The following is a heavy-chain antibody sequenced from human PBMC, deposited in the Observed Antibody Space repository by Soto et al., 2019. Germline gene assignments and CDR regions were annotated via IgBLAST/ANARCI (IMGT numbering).Heavy chain of an antibody. CDR2: INWNSGSI. CDR1: GFTFDDYA. CDR3: VKDESINWYSGHFRH. V-gene: IGHV3-9*01. D-gene: IGHD6-13*01. Sequence: GGSLRLSCAASGFTFDDYAMHWVRQVPGKGLEWVSGINWNSGSIGYGDSVKGRFAIPRDNAKNSLHLQMNSLSAEDTAFYYCVKDESINWYSGHFRHWGQGTLVTVSS. J-gene: IGHJ1*01.